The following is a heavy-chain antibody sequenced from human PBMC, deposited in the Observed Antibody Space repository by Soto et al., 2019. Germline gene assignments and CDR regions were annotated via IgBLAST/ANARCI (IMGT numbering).Heavy chain of an antibody. D-gene: IGHD3-3*01. J-gene: IGHJ6*02. CDR1: GGTFSSYA. Sequence: QVQLVQSGAEVKKPGSSVKVSCKASGGTFSSYAISWVRQAPGQGLEWMGGIIPIFGTANYAQKFQGRVTIPADESTSTAYMERSSLSSDDTAVYYCARARFLEWSPRSKASYYYGMDVWGQGTTVTVSS. CDR2: IIPIFGTA. CDR3: ARARFLEWSPRSKASYYYGMDV. V-gene: IGHV1-69*01.